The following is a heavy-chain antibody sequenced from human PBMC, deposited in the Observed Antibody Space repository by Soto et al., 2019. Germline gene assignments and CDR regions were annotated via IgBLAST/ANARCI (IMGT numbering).Heavy chain of an antibody. Sequence: SETLSLTRTVSGGSVSSGSYYWSWIRQTPGKGLEWIGYIFYSGSTNYNPSLKSRVTISVDTSKKQFSLRLTSVTAADTAVYYCARGNYYDSSGYYPPYFQHWGQGTLVTVSS. V-gene: IGHV4-61*01. CDR1: GGSVSSGSYY. D-gene: IGHD3-22*01. J-gene: IGHJ1*01. CDR3: ARGNYYDSSGYYPPYFQH. CDR2: IFYSGST.